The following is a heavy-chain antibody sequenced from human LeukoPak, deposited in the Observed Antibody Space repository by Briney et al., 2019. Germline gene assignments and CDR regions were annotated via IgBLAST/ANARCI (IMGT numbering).Heavy chain of an antibody. D-gene: IGHD5-18*01. CDR3: AREVSGYSYFYYYYYMDV. J-gene: IGHJ6*03. V-gene: IGHV4-61*02. CDR1: GGSISSGSYY. Sequence: PSQTLSLTCTVSGGSISSGSYYWSWIRQPAGKGLEWIGRIYTSGSTNYNPSLKSRVTISVDTSKNQFSLKLSSVTAADTAVYYCAREVSGYSYFYYYYYMDVWGKGTTVTVSS. CDR2: IYTSGST.